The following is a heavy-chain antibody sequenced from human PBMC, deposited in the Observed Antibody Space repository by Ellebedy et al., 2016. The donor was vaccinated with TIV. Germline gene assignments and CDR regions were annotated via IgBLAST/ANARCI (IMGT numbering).Heavy chain of an antibody. CDR1: GSTFSSYA. CDR3: ARDSLGRELLNDY. V-gene: IGHV3-23*01. CDR2: ISGSGGST. Sequence: GESLKISXAASGSTFSSYAMSWVRQAPGKGLEWVSAISGSGGSTYYADSVKGRFTISRDNSKNTLYLQMNSLRAEDTAVYYCARDSLGRELLNDYWGQGTLVTVSS. D-gene: IGHD1-26*01. J-gene: IGHJ4*02.